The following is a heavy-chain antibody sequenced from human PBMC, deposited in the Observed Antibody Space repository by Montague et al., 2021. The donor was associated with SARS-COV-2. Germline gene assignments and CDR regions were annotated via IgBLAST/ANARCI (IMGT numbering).Heavy chain of an antibody. D-gene: IGHD2-2*01. CDR1: GGSFSVYY. Sequence: SETLSLTCAVYGGSFSVYYWSWLRQSPRSGLEWIADINHSGTANYNPSLNSRVSISVDTSKNQFTLKLTSVTAADTAMYYCAKEREVVRAARTLVAFDLWGQGTMVSVSS. V-gene: IGHV4-34*01. CDR2: INHSGTA. CDR3: AKEREVVRAARTLVAFDL. J-gene: IGHJ3*01.